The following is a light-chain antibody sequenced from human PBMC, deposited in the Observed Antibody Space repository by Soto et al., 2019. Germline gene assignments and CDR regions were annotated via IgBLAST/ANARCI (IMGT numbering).Light chain of an antibody. V-gene: IGKV3-20*01. CDR1: QSVSSSY. CDR2: GAS. Sequence: EIVLTQSPGTLSLSPGERATLSCRASQSVSSSYLAWYQQKPGQAPRLLIYGASSGATGIPDRFSGSGSGTDFTLTISRLEPGDFAVYYCQQYGSSPYTFGQGTKLEIK. CDR3: QQYGSSPYT. J-gene: IGKJ2*01.